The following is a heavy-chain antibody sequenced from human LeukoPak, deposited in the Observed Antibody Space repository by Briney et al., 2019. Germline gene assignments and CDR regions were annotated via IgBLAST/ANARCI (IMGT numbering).Heavy chain of an antibody. CDR2: ISSSSSYI. CDR1: GFTFSSYS. Sequence: GGSLRLSCAASGFTFSSYSMNWVRQAPGKGLEWVSSISSSSSYIYYADSVKGRFTISRDNAKNSLYLQMNSLRAEDTAVYYCARDRSGHCSGGSCYFVSWGQGTLVTVSS. V-gene: IGHV3-21*01. J-gene: IGHJ4*02. D-gene: IGHD2-15*01. CDR3: ARDRSGHCSGGSCYFVS.